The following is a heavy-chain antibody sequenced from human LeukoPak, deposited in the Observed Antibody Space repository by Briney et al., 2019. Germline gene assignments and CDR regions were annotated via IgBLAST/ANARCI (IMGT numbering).Heavy chain of an antibody. Sequence: ASVKVSCKASGYTFTDYYLHWVRQAPGQGLEWVAWINPTSGATNYAQKFQDRVTMTRDTSISTAYMELSSLRSDDTAVCYCAREFRTTTWSFDAFDLWGQGTMVTVSS. CDR3: AREFRTTTWSFDAFDL. V-gene: IGHV1-2*02. D-gene: IGHD1/OR15-1a*01. CDR1: GYTFTDYY. CDR2: INPTSGAT. J-gene: IGHJ3*01.